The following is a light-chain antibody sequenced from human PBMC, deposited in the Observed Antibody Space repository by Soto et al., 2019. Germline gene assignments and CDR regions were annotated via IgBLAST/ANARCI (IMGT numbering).Light chain of an antibody. V-gene: IGKV3-15*01. CDR1: QSVSSN. Sequence: EIVMTQSPATLSVSPGERATLSCRASQSVSSNLAWYQQKPGQAPRLLMYGASTRATGIPARFSGSGSGTEFTLTVSSLQYEDFGVYYWQQDHNWPTITGGQGTLLEIX. CDR3: QQDHNWPTIT. CDR2: GAS. J-gene: IGKJ5*01.